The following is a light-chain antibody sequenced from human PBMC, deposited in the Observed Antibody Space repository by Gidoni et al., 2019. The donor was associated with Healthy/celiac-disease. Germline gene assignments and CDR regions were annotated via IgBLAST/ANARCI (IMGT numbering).Light chain of an antibody. Sequence: QSVLTQPPSVSGAPRQRVTISCTGSSSNIGAGYEVQWYQQLPGTAPKLLIYGNSNRPSGVPDRFSGSKSGTSASLAITGLQAEDEADYYGQSYDSSLSGWVFGGWTKLTVL. CDR1: SSNIGAGYE. CDR3: QSYDSSLSGWV. J-gene: IGLJ3*02. V-gene: IGLV1-40*01. CDR2: GNS.